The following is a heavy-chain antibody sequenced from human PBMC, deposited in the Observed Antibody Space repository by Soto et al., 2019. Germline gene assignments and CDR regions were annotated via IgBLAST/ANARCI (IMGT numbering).Heavy chain of an antibody. CDR3: ATWRFDY. V-gene: IGHV6-1*01. CDR2: TYYRSKWYN. J-gene: IGHJ4*02. CDR1: GDSVSSNSAA. Sequence: PSQTLSLTCAISGDSVSSNSAAWNWIRHSPSRGLEWLGRTYYRSKWYNDYAVSMRSRITFNPDTTKNQFSLQLNSATPEDTAVYYCATWRFDYWGQGTLVTVSS.